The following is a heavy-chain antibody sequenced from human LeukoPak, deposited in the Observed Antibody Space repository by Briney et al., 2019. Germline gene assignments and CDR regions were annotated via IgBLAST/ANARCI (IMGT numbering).Heavy chain of an antibody. CDR1: GFTFSNYW. Sequence: GGSLRLSCAASGFTFSNYWMHWVRQAPGKGLVWVSRINSDGSVTNYADSVKGRFTISRDNAKNTLYLQMNSLTAEDTAVYYCARARGGTYFGYWGQGTLVTVSS. CDR3: ARARGGTYFGY. J-gene: IGHJ4*02. V-gene: IGHV3-74*01. CDR2: INSDGSVT. D-gene: IGHD1-26*01.